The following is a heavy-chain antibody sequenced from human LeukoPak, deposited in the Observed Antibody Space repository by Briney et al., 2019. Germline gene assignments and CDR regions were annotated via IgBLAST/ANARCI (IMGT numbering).Heavy chain of an antibody. Sequence: ASVKVSCKASGGTFSSYAISWVRQTPGQGLEWMGGIIPIFGTANYAQKFQGRVTITADESTSTAYMELSSLRSEDTAVYYCARRIAEAGFDSWGQGILVTVSS. CDR1: GGTFSSYA. CDR3: ARRIAEAGFDS. CDR2: IIPIFGTA. J-gene: IGHJ4*02. D-gene: IGHD6-13*01. V-gene: IGHV1-69*13.